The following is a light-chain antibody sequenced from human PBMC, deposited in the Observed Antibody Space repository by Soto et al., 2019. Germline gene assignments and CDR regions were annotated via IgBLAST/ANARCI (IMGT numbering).Light chain of an antibody. CDR3: QTRGTGVV. CDR1: SGHSTYA. CDR2: LNSDGSH. V-gene: IGLV4-69*01. J-gene: IGLJ2*01. Sequence: QLVLTQSPSASASLGASVKLTCTLSSGHSTYAIAWHQQQPEKGPRYLMKLNSDGSHLKGDGIPHRFSGSSSGAERYLTLSGLQSEDEAAYYCQTRGTGVVFGGGTKLTVL.